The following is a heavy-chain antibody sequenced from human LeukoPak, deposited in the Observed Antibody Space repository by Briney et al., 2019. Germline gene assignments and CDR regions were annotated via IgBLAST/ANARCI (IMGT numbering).Heavy chain of an antibody. CDR1: GFTFSRSS. J-gene: IGHJ4*02. D-gene: IGHD6-19*01. CDR3: AKGAVYSSGWYIDY. Sequence: GGSLRLSCAASGFTFSRSSMNWVRQAPGKGLEWVAFIRYDGSNKYYADSVKGRFTISRDNSKNTLYLQMNSLRAEDTAVYYCAKGAVYSSGWYIDYWGQGTLVTVSS. CDR2: IRYDGSNK. V-gene: IGHV3-30*02.